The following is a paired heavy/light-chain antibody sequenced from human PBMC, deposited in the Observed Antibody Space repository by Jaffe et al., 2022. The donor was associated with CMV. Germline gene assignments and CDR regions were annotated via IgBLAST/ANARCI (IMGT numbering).Heavy chain of an antibody. CDR1: GFTFSQYA. Sequence: EVQLLESGGGLVQPGGSLRVSCAASGFTFSQYAMNWVRQAPGKGLEWVSIISKSGSSTDYADSVKGRFTISRDNSNNTLYLQMNSLRAEDTAVYYCAKDQGLWLLPELDSWGQGTLVTVSS. CDR2: ISKSGSST. D-gene: IGHD3-22*01. V-gene: IGHV3-23*01. CDR3: AKDQGLWLLPELDS. J-gene: IGHJ4*02.
Light chain of an antibody. CDR2: GAS. CDR1: RSISSY. J-gene: IGKJ2*01. CDR3: QQSYGTPT. Sequence: DIQMTQSPSSLSASVGDRVTITCRASRSISSYLNWYQQRPGKAPKLLIYGASSLQNGVPSRFSGSGSGTDFILTISSLQLEDFATYYCQQSYGTPTFGQGTKLEI. V-gene: IGKV1-39*01.